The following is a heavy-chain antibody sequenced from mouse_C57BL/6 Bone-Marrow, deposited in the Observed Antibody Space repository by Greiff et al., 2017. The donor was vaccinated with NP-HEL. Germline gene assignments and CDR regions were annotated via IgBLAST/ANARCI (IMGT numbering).Heavy chain of an antibody. D-gene: IGHD1-1*01. V-gene: IGHV1-39*01. CDR3: ARVSYYGSSWGCAY. CDR2: INPNYGTT. Sequence: EVKLMESGPELVKPGASVKISCKASGYSFTDYNMNWVKQSNGKSLEWIGVINPNYGTTSYNQKFKGKATLTVDQSSSTAYMQLNSLTSEDSAVYYCARVSYYGSSWGCAYWGQGTLVTVSA. CDR1: GYSFTDYN. J-gene: IGHJ3*01.